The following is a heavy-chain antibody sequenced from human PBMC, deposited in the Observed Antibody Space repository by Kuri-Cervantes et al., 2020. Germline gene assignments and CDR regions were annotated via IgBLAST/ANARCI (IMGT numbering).Heavy chain of an antibody. Sequence: SVKVSCKASGGTFSSYAISWVRQAPGQGLEWMGGIIPIFGTANYAQKFQGRVTMTRDTSTSTVYMELSSLRSEDTAVYYCASPNPLFSYNNHSKILYYYYMDVWGKGTTVTVSS. CDR3: ASPNPLFSYNNHSKILYYYYMDV. V-gene: IGHV1-69*05. CDR1: GGTFSSYA. CDR2: IIPIFGTA. J-gene: IGHJ6*03. D-gene: IGHD3-10*01.